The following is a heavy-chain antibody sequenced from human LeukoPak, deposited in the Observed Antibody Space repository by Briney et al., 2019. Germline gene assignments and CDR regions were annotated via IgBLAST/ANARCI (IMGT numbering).Heavy chain of an antibody. Sequence: SETLSLTCTVSGGSISSYYWSWIRHPPRTGLEWIAYISDIGSINYNPSLKSRVTISLDTSRNQFSLKLSSVTAADTAVYYCAGHHPRNTVDFWGQGTLVTVSS. V-gene: IGHV4-59*08. J-gene: IGHJ4*02. CDR1: GGSISSYY. D-gene: IGHD2/OR15-2a*01. CDR2: ISDIGSI. CDR3: AGHHPRNTVDF.